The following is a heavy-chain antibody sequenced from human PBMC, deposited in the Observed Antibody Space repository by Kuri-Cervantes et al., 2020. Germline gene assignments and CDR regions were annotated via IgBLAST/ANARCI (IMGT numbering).Heavy chain of an antibody. D-gene: IGHD3-16*02. CDR3: ATNMGGRWGSYRRHYYYYYMDV. Sequence: ASVKVSCKASGYTFTSYAMHWVRQAPGQRLEWMGWINAGNGNTKYSQKSQGRVTITTDESTSTAYMELSSLRSEDTAVYYCATNMGGRWGSYRRHYYYYYMDVWGKGTTVTVSS. CDR2: INAGNGNT. CDR1: GYTFTSYA. J-gene: IGHJ6*03. V-gene: IGHV1-3*01.